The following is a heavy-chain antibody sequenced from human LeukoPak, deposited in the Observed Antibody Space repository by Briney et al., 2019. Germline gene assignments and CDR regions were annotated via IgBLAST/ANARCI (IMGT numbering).Heavy chain of an antibody. CDR3: ASRPFSNGWDTLTYFDY. Sequence: HPGGSLRLSCAASGFAVRVDYVTWVRQAPGKGLDWVSLIYGGGDTYYADSVKGRFTISKDNSKNTVFLQMNSLRAEDTAVYYCASRPFSNGWDTLTYFDYWGQGTLVTVSS. J-gene: IGHJ4*02. V-gene: IGHV3-66*01. CDR2: IYGGGDT. CDR1: GFAVRVDY. D-gene: IGHD3-22*01.